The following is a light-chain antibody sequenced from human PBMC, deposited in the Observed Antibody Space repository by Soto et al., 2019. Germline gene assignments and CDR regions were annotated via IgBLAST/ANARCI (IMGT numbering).Light chain of an antibody. CDR1: QTVGRY. CDR2: DTS. J-gene: IGKJ4*01. V-gene: IGKV3-11*01. Sequence: EIVLTQSPATLSLSPGERATLSCRASQTVGRYLAWYQQKPDQAPRLLIYDTSNRAPGIPDRFSGSGSGTDFTLTISSLEPEDFAVYYCQQRNNWYSFGGGTKVEIK. CDR3: QQRNNWYS.